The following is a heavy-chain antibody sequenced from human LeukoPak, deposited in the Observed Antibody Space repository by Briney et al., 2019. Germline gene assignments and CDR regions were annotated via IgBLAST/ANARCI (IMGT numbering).Heavy chain of an antibody. V-gene: IGHV3-33*08. J-gene: IGHJ4*02. CDR2: IWYDGSNK. Sequence: GRSLRLSCAASGFTFSSYSMNWVRQAPGKGLEWVAVIWYDGSNKYYADSVKGRFTISRDNSKNTLYLQMNSLRAEDTAVYYCASDGDGPLDYWGQGTLVTVSS. CDR3: ASDGDGPLDY. CDR1: GFTFSSYS.